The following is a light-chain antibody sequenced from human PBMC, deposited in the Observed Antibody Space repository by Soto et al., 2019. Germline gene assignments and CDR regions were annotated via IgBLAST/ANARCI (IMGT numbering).Light chain of an antibody. Sequence: QSVLTQPASVSGSPGQSITISCTGTRSDVGAYNYVSWYQQHPGKAPKLMIYEVSNRPSGVSDRFSGSKSGNTASLTISGLQAADEADYYCSSKRTTASLVFGTGTKVTVL. CDR2: EVS. V-gene: IGLV2-14*01. CDR1: RSDVGAYNY. CDR3: SSKRTTASLV. J-gene: IGLJ1*01.